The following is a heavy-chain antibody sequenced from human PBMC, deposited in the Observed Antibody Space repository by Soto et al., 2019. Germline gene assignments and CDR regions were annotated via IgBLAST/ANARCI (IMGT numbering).Heavy chain of an antibody. CDR3: ARKYCSGGSCYSDPFQH. D-gene: IGHD2-15*01. CDR1: GFTFSSYG. V-gene: IGHV3-33*01. J-gene: IGHJ1*01. Sequence: QVQLVESGGGVVQPGRSLRLSCAASGFTFSSYGMHWVRQAPGKGLEWVAVIWYDGSNKYYADSVKGRFTISRDNSKNTLYLQMNSLRAEATAVYYCARKYCSGGSCYSDPFQHWGQGTLVTVSS. CDR2: IWYDGSNK.